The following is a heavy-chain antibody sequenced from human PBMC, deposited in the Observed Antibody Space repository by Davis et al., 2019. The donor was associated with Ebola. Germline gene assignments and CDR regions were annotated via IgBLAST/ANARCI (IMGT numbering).Heavy chain of an antibody. Sequence: AASVTVSCKASGCTFTSYYMHWVRQAPGQGLEWMGIINPSGGSTSYAQKFQGRVTMTRDTSTSTVYMELSSLRSEDTAVHYCARDGVRVRRIYYYGMDVWGQGTTVTVSS. CDR2: INPSGGST. CDR3: ARDGVRVRRIYYYGMDV. CDR1: GCTFTSYY. D-gene: IGHD3-10*01. V-gene: IGHV1-46*01. J-gene: IGHJ6*02.